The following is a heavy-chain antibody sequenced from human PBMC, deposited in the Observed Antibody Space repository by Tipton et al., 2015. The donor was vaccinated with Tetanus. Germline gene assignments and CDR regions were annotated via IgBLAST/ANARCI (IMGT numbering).Heavy chain of an antibody. J-gene: IGHJ6*02. D-gene: IGHD2-21*02. CDR1: GGSMSSYY. V-gene: IGHV4-59*01. CDR3: ARDRGVTSPFGSYYYGMDV. CDR2: IYYSGST. Sequence: GLVKPSETLSLTCSVSGGSMSSYYWSWIRQPPGKGLEWIGYIYYSGSTNYNPSLKSRVTISVDTSKNQFSLKLSSVTAADTAVYYCARDRGVTSPFGSYYYGMDVWGQGTTVTVSS.